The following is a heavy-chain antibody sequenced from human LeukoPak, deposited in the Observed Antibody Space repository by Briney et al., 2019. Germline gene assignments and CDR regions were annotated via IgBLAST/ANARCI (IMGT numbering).Heavy chain of an antibody. CDR3: ARGPNWFDP. CDR1: GGTFSSYA. V-gene: IGHV1-69*04. Sequence: GASVKVSCKASGGTFSSYAISWVRQAPGQGPEWMGRIIPILGIANYAQKFQGRVTITADKSTSTAYMELSSLRSEDTAVYYCARGPNWFDPWGQGTLVTVSS. CDR2: IIPILGIA. J-gene: IGHJ5*02.